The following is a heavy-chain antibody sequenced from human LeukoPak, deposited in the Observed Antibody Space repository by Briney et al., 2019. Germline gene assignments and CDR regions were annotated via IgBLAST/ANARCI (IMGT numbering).Heavy chain of an antibody. V-gene: IGHV3-53*01. J-gene: IGHJ5*02. CDR1: GFTFSNAW. CDR2: IYKNGGA. Sequence: GGSLRLSCAASGFTFSNAWMNWVRQAPGKGLEWVSVIYKNGGAFYADSVKGRFTIFRDSSKNTMYLQMNNLRAEDTAVYYCARWSYPWGQGTLVTVSS. CDR3: ARWSYP. D-gene: IGHD3-10*01.